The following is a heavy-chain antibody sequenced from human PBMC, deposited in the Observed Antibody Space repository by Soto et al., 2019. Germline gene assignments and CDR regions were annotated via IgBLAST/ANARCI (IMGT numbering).Heavy chain of an antibody. D-gene: IGHD3-9*01. V-gene: IGHV3-23*01. J-gene: IGHJ4*02. Sequence: GGSLRLSCAASGFTFSSYAMSWVRQAPGKGLEWVSAISGSGGSTYYADSVKGRFTISRDNSKNTLYLQMNSLRAEDTAVYYCAKDTLELRYFDWLLGYFDYWGQGTLVTVSS. CDR3: AKDTLELRYFDWLLGYFDY. CDR2: ISGSGGST. CDR1: GFTFSSYA.